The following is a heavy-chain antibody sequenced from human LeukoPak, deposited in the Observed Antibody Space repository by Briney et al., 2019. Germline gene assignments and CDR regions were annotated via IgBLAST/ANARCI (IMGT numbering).Heavy chain of an antibody. J-gene: IGHJ4*02. D-gene: IGHD4-23*01. CDR2: IYSGGTT. Sequence: GGSLRLSCAASGFTVNNNYMSWVRQAPGKGLEWVSVIYSGGTTYYADLVKGRFTVSRDNSKNTLYLQMNNLRADDTAVYYCASGLRWTTGYDYWGQGTLVTVSS. V-gene: IGHV3-53*01. CDR3: ASGLRWTTGYDY. CDR1: GFTVNNNY.